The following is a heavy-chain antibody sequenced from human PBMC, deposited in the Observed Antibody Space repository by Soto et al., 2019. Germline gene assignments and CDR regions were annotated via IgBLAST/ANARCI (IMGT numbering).Heavy chain of an antibody. D-gene: IGHD3-3*01. J-gene: IGHJ6*03. Sequence: QLQLQESGPGLVKPSETLSLTCTVSGGSISSSSYYWGWIRQPPGKGLEWIGSIYYSGSTYYNPSLKSRVTISVDTSKNQFSRKLSSVTSADAAVYYCARHVPIWAEDFWCGYYYYMDVWGKGTTVTVSS. CDR1: GGSISSSSYY. CDR2: IYYSGST. CDR3: ARHVPIWAEDFWCGYYYYMDV. V-gene: IGHV4-39*01.